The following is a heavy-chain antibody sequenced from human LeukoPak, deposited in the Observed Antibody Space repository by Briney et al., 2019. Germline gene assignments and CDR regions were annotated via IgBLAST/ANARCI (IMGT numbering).Heavy chain of an antibody. J-gene: IGHJ3*01. V-gene: IGHV5-51*01. CDR1: GYTFTTYW. CDR2: RNPADSDT. D-gene: IGHD2-2*01. Sequence: GESLQISYKGSGYTFTTYWIGWVRPMPGTGLEWIGLRNPADSDTRYSPSFQGQVTISVDKSISTAYLEWSSLKASDTAMYYCARHVSSSRVAYDVWGQGTMVTVSS. CDR3: ARHVSSSRVAYDV.